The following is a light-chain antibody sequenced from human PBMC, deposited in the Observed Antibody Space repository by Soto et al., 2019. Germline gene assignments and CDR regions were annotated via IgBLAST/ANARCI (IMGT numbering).Light chain of an antibody. V-gene: IGKV3-11*01. CDR1: RSVGSY. Sequence: EIVLTQSPATLSLSPGERATLSCRASRSVGSYLAWFQQRPGQAPRLLIHAASSRAPGIPARFTGSGSGTDFTLTISSLEPEDYAVYYCQQRDNWPFTFGPGTTVDI. CDR2: AAS. J-gene: IGKJ3*01. CDR3: QQRDNWPFT.